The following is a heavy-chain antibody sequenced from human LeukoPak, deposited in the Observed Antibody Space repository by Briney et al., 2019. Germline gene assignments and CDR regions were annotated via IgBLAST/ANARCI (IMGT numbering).Heavy chain of an antibody. J-gene: IGHJ5*02. CDR1: GYTFTSYG. D-gene: IGHD2-2*01. V-gene: IGHV1-18*01. CDR3: ARDSCSSTSCYEFDP. CDR2: ISAYNGNT. Sequence: GASVKVSCKASGYTFTSYGISWVRQAPGQGLEWMGWISAYNGNTNYAQKLQGRVTMTTDTSTSTAYMELRSLRSDDTAVYYCARDSCSSTSCYEFDPWGQGTLVTVSS.